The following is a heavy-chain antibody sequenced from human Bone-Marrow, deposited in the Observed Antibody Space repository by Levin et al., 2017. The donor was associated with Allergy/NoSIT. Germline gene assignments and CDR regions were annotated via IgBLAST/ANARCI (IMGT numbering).Heavy chain of an antibody. J-gene: IGHJ4*02. CDR2: INSDGTNT. Sequence: GSLRLSCAASGFTFSNYWMHWVRQAPGKGLVWVSHINSDGTNTNYADSVKGRFTISRDNAENTLYLQLNSLRAEDTAVYFCARGGCSSTSCLDYWGQGTLVTVSS. D-gene: IGHD2-2*01. CDR1: GFTFSNYW. CDR3: ARGGCSSTSCLDY. V-gene: IGHV3-74*01.